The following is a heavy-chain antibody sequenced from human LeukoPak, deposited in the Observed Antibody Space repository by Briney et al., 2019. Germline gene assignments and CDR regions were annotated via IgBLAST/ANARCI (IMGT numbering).Heavy chain of an antibody. J-gene: IGHJ4*02. D-gene: IGHD4-11*01. V-gene: IGHV4-34*01. CDR2: INHSGST. CDR3: ARAPRYSNPTFPLFGY. CDR1: GGSFSGYY. Sequence: SETLSLTCAVYGGSFSGYYWSWIRQPPGKGLEWIGEINHSGSTNYNPSLKSRVTISVDTSKNQFSLKLSSVTAADTAVYYCARAPRYSNPTFPLFGYWGQGTLVTVSS.